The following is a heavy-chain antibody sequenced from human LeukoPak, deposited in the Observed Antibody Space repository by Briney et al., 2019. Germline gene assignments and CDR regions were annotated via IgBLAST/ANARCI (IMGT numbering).Heavy chain of an antibody. CDR1: GGSISHYY. Sequence: SETLSLTCSVSGGSISHYYWSWIRQPPGKGLEWIGYIYYTGSTKYNPSLKRRVTISVDTSKNQFYLNLSSVTAADMAIYYCARDLGRSSSWSKYTWFDPWGQGTLVTVSS. D-gene: IGHD6-13*01. CDR3: ARDLGRSSSWSKYTWFDP. V-gene: IGHV4-59*01. J-gene: IGHJ5*02. CDR2: IYYTGST.